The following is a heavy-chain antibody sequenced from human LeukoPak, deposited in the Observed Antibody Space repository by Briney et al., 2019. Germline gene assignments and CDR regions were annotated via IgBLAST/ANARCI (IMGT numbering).Heavy chain of an antibody. V-gene: IGHV1-69*05. CDR2: IIPIFGTA. D-gene: IGHD6-13*01. CDR3: ARDSSSWLNGPFDY. J-gene: IGHJ4*02. Sequence: SVKVSCKASGGTFSSYAISWVRQAPGQGLEWIGRIIPIFGTANYAQKFQGRVTITTDESTSTAYMELSSLRSEDTAVYYCARDSSSWLNGPFDYWGQGTLVTVSS. CDR1: GGTFSSYA.